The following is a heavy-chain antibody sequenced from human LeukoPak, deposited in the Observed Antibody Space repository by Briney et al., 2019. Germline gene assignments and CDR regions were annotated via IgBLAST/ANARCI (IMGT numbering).Heavy chain of an antibody. J-gene: IGHJ6*03. CDR3: ARVGGITLALAPSPFPDYNYYYMDV. Sequence: GGSLRLSCAASGFTFSSYWMSWVRQAPGKGLEWVANIKQDGSEKYYVDSVKGRFTISRDKSKNTLYLQMNSLRAEDTAVYYCARVGGITLALAPSPFPDYNYYYMDVWGKGTTVTVSS. CDR2: IKQDGSEK. CDR1: GFTFSSYW. V-gene: IGHV3-7*01. D-gene: IGHD3-10*01.